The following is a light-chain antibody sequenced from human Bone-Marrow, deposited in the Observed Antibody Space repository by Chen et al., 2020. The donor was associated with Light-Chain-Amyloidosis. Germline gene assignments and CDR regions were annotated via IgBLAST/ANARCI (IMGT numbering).Light chain of an antibody. CDR1: SGDIADKY. CDR3: QSYDSSLSGVV. CDR2: EDD. V-gene: IGLV6-57*01. J-gene: IGLJ2*01. Sequence: NFILTQPHSVSASPGKTVTISCTRSSGDIADKYVQWYRQRPGSSPTTVIYEDDQRPSGAPDRFSGSIDRSSNSASLTISGLKPEDEADYYCQSYDSSLSGVVFGGGTKLTVL.